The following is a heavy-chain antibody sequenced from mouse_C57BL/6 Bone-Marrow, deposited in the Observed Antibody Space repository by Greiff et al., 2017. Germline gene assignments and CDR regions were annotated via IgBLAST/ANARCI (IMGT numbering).Heavy chain of an antibody. D-gene: IGHD1-1*01. CDR3: TRHGSFYYFDY. J-gene: IGHJ2*01. CDR2: IRNKANNHAS. CDR1: GFTFSDAW. Sequence: EVHLVESGGGLVQPGGSMKLSCAASGFTFSDAWMDWVRQSPEKGLEWVAEIRNKANNHASYYPESVKGRFTISRDDSKISVYLQMNSLRTADTGIYYCTRHGSFYYFDYWGQGTTLTVSS. V-gene: IGHV6-6*01.